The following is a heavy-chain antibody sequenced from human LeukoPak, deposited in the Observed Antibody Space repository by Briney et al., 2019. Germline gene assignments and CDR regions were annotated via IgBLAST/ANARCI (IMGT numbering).Heavy chain of an antibody. D-gene: IGHD3-10*01. V-gene: IGHV3-30*02. CDR1: GLTFSSYG. J-gene: IGHJ4*02. CDR3: AKASGGYGSGSYPDY. CDR2: IRYDGSNK. Sequence: GGSLRLSCAASGLTFSSYGMHWVRQAPGKGLEWVAFIRYDGSNKYYADSVRGRFTISRDNSKNTLYLQMNSLRAEDTALYYCAKASGGYGSGSYPDYWGQGTLVTVSS.